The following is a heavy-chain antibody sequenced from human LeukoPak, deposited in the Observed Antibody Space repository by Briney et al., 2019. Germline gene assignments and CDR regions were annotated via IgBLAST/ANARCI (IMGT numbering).Heavy chain of an antibody. J-gene: IGHJ4*02. CDR1: GGSISTYS. Sequence: SEPLSLTCTVSGGSISTYSCSWIRQPPGKGLEWIGFINYSETTNYNPSLKSRVTISIDTSKNQFSLKLTSVTAADTAVYYCARGRDYWGQGTLVTVSS. CDR2: INYSETT. CDR3: ARGRDY. V-gene: IGHV4-59*01.